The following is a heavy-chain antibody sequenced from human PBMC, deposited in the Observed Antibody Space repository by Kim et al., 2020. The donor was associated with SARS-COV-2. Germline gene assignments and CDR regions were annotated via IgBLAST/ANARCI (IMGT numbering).Heavy chain of an antibody. CDR1: GFTFDDYA. D-gene: IGHD4-17*01. CDR2: ISWNSGSI. CDR3: AKDMFSYGDYARYYYGMDV. Sequence: GGSLRLSCAASGFTFDDYAMHWVRQAPGKGLEWVSGISWNSGSIGYADSVKGRFTISRDNAKNSLYLQMNSLRAEDTALYYCAKDMFSYGDYARYYYGMDVWGQGTMVTVSS. V-gene: IGHV3-9*01. J-gene: IGHJ6*02.